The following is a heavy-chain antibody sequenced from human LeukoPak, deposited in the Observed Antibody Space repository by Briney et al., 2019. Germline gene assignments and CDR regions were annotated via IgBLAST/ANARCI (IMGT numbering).Heavy chain of an antibody. V-gene: IGHV3-23*01. J-gene: IGHJ4*02. CDR1: GFTFSSYA. CDR2: ISGSGGST. Sequence: GGSLRLSCAASGFTFSSYAMSWVRQAPGKGLEWVSAISGSGGSTYYADSVKGRFTIPRDNSKNTLYLQMNSLRAEDTAVYYCAKVIRYYYDSSGYSSFDYWGQGTLVTVSS. D-gene: IGHD3-22*01. CDR3: AKVIRYYYDSSGYSSFDY.